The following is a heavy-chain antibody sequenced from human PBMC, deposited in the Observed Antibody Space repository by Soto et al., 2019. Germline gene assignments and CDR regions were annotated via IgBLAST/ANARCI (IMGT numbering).Heavy chain of an antibody. CDR3: ASGRGYDILTGYYPYFDY. J-gene: IGHJ4*02. CDR2: ISWNSGSI. Sequence: EVQLVESGGGLAQPGRSLRLSCAASGFTFDDYAMHWVRQAPGKGLEWVSGISWNSGSIGYADSVKGRFTISRDNAKKSRYLQMNSLTAEDTALYYCASGRGYDILTGYYPYFDYWGQGTLVTVSS. CDR1: GFTFDDYA. V-gene: IGHV3-9*01. D-gene: IGHD3-9*01.